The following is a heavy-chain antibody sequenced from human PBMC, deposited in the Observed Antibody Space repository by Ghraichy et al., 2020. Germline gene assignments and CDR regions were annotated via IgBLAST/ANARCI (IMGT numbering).Heavy chain of an antibody. CDR3: ARGGPIYCSSTSCYKEPYYYYGMDV. Sequence: GGSLRLSCAASGFTFSSYWMSWVRQAPGKGLEWVANIKQDGSEKYYVDSVKGRFTISRDNAKNSLYLQMNSLRAEDTAVYYCARGGPIYCSSTSCYKEPYYYYGMDVWGQGTTVTVSS. J-gene: IGHJ6*02. V-gene: IGHV3-7*01. D-gene: IGHD2-2*01. CDR2: IKQDGSEK. CDR1: GFTFSSYW.